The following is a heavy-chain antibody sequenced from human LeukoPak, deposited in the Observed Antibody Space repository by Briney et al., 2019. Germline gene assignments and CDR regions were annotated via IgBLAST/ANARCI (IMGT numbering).Heavy chain of an antibody. Sequence: GGSLRLSCAASGFTFSSYWMSWVRQAPGKGLEWVANIKQDGSEKYYVDSVKGRFTISRDNAKNSLYLQMNSLRAEDTAVYYCAKDPLTIDYGGNSGLHWGQGTLVTVSS. CDR3: AKDPLTIDYGGNSGLH. CDR2: IKQDGSEK. V-gene: IGHV3-7*01. CDR1: GFTFSSYW. J-gene: IGHJ4*02. D-gene: IGHD4-23*01.